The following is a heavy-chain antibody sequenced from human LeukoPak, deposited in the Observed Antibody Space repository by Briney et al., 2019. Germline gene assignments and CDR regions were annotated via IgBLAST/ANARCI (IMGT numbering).Heavy chain of an antibody. CDR1: GFTFSSYA. Sequence: GRSLRLSCAASGFTFSSYAMHWVRQAPGKGLEWVAVISYDGSNKYYADSVKGRFTISRDNSKNTLYLQMNSLRAEDTAVYYCARGLWGYFDYWGQGTLVTVSS. CDR3: ARGLWGYFDY. J-gene: IGHJ4*02. CDR2: ISYDGSNK. D-gene: IGHD5-18*01. V-gene: IGHV3-30-3*01.